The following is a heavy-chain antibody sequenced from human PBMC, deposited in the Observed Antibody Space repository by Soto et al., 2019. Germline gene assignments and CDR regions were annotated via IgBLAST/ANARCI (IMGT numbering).Heavy chain of an antibody. V-gene: IGHV3-73*01. J-gene: IGHJ3*02. D-gene: IGHD3-22*01. Sequence: GGSLRLSCAASGFTFSGSAMHWVRQASGKGLERVGRIRSKANSYATAYAASVKGRFTISRDDSKNTAYLQMNSLKTEDTAVYYCTSPPQYHYDSSGYLSAAFDIWGQGTMVTVSS. CDR2: IRSKANSYAT. CDR1: GFTFSGSA. CDR3: TSPPQYHYDSSGYLSAAFDI.